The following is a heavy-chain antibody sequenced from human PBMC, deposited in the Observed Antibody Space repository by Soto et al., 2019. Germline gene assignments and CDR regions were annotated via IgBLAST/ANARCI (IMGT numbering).Heavy chain of an antibody. V-gene: IGHV4-59*08. CDR3: ARSASPATVRDPNWFDP. CDR1: GGSFSGYY. CDR2: IYYSGST. J-gene: IGHJ5*02. Sequence: NPSETLSLTCAVYGGSFSGYYWTWIRQPPGKGLEWIGHIYYSGSTNYNPSLKSRVTISVDTSKNQFSLKLNSVTAADTAVYYCARSASPATVRDPNWFDPWGQGALVTVSS. D-gene: IGHD3-10*01.